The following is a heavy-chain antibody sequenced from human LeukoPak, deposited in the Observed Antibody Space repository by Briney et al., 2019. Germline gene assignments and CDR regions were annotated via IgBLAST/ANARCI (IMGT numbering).Heavy chain of an antibody. D-gene: IGHD3-10*01. Sequence: SETLSLTCTVSGGSISSSSYYWGWIRQPPGKGLEWIGSIYYSGSTYYNPSLKSRVTISVDTSKNQFSLKLSSVTAADTAVYYCARDEHRLYYYGSGSKINWFDPWGQGTLVTVSS. CDR2: IYYSGST. CDR1: GGSISSSSYY. J-gene: IGHJ5*02. V-gene: IGHV4-39*07. CDR3: ARDEHRLYYYGSGSKINWFDP.